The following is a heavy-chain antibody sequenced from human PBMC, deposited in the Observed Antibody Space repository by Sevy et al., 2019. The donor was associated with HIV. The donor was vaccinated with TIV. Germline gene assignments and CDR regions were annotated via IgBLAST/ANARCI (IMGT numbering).Heavy chain of an antibody. CDR2: IIPIFGTT. J-gene: IGHJ4*02. CDR3: ARGYCSGGRCYPGGY. D-gene: IGHD2-15*01. V-gene: IGHV1-69*13. Sequence: ASVKVSCKASGGTFSNYALSWVRQAPGQGLEWMGGIIPIFGTTNFAQTFQGRVTITADESTSTAYMELSSLRSADTAVYYCARGYCSGGRCYPGGYWGQGTLVTVSS. CDR1: GGTFSNYA.